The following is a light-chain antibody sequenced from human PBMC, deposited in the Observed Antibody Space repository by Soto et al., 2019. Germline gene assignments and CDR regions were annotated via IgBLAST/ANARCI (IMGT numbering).Light chain of an antibody. J-gene: IGLJ2*01. V-gene: IGLV1-44*01. CDR2: GNN. Sequence: QSVLTQPPSASGTPVQRVTISCSGSGSSIGTNTVNWYRQLPGTAPKLLIYGNNQRPSGVPDRFSGSKSGTSASLAISGLQSEDEADYYCAAWDGSLNNVLFGGGTKLTVL. CDR3: AAWDGSLNNVL. CDR1: GSSIGTNT.